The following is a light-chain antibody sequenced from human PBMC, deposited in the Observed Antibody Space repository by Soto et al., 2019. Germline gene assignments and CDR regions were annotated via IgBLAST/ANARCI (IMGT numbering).Light chain of an antibody. V-gene: IGLV2-14*01. CDR2: EVS. CDR3: SSYTSSNTVL. J-gene: IGLJ2*01. CDR1: SSDVGDYGY. Sequence: QSVLTQPASVSGSPGQSITISCTGSSSDVGDYGYVSWYQQHPGKAPKLMIFEVSNRPSGVSNRFSGSKSGNTASLTISGLQAEDEAEYYCSSYTSSNTVLFGGGTQLTVL.